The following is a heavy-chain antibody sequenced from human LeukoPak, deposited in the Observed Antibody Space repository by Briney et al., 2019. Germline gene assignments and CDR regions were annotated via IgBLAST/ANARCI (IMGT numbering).Heavy chain of an antibody. CDR2: ISYDDTTK. V-gene: IGHV3-30*19. CDR3: ARDCSSATCYAAFDY. D-gene: IGHD2-2*01. Sequence: GGSLRLSCAASGFTFSSYGMHWVCQAPGKGLEWVASISYDDTTKAYSDSVKGRFTVSRDKSNNTLYLQMNSLRAEDTGVYYCARDCSSATCYAAFDYWGQGTLVTVSS. CDR1: GFTFSSYG. J-gene: IGHJ4*02.